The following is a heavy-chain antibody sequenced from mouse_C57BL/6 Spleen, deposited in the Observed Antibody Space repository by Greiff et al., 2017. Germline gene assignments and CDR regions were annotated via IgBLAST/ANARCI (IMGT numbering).Heavy chain of an antibody. CDR1: GYSFTGYF. D-gene: IGHD2-4*01. V-gene: IGHV1-20*01. Sequence: VQLQQSGPELVKPGDSVKISCKASGYSFTGYFMNWVMQSHGKSLEWIGRINPYNGDTFYNQKFKGKATLTVDNSSSTAHMALRSLTSEDSAVYYCARGFYDYPYYYAMDYWGQGTSVTVSS. J-gene: IGHJ4*01. CDR3: ARGFYDYPYYYAMDY. CDR2: INPYNGDT.